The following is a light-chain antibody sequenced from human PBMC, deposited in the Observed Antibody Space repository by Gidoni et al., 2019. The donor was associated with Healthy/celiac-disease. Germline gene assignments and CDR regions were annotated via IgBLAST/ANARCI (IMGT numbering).Light chain of an antibody. V-gene: IGKV1-5*03. J-gene: IGKJ1*01. CDR1: QSISSW. Sequence: IQMTQSPSSLSASVGDRVTITCRASQSISSWLAWYQQKPGKAPKVLIYKASSLERGVPSRFSGSGSGTEFTLTISSMQPDDFATYYCQQYNGYSRTFGQGTKVEIK. CDR2: KAS. CDR3: QQYNGYSRT.